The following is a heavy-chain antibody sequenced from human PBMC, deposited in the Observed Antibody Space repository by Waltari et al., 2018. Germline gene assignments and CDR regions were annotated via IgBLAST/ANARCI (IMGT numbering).Heavy chain of an antibody. J-gene: IGHJ5*02. D-gene: IGHD6-13*01. CDR2: IYYSGST. CDR1: GGSISSGDHQ. V-gene: IGHV4-30-4*01. CDR3: ARVNEGTAAGNNWFDP. Sequence: QVQLQESGPGLVKPSQTLSLMCTVSGGSISSGDHQWSWIRQPPGKGLGWIGYIYYSGSTYYNPSLKSRVTISVDTSKNQFSLKLSSVTAADTAVYYCARVNEGTAAGNNWFDPWGQGTLVTVSS.